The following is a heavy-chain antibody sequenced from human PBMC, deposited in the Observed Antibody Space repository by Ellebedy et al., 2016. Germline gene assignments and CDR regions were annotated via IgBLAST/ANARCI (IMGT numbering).Heavy chain of an antibody. V-gene: IGHV4-4*07. D-gene: IGHD2-2*03. CDR1: DGSISGYY. Sequence: SETLSLXXTVSDGSISGYYWGWIRQPAGKGLEWIGRIFNSGVTNYNPSLKSRVSMSVDTSKNQFSLKLSSVTAADTAVYYCARGGYCSSTSCPGLSWFDPWGQGTLVTVSS. CDR2: IFNSGVT. J-gene: IGHJ5*02. CDR3: ARGGYCSSTSCPGLSWFDP.